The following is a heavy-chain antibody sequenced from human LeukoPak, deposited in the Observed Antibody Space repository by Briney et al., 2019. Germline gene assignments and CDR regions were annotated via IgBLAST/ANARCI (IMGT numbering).Heavy chain of an antibody. CDR2: IYYSGST. Sequence: SETLPLTCTVSGGSISSYYWSWIRQPPGKGLEWIGYIYYSGSTNYNPSLKSRVTISVDTSKNQFSLKLSSVTAADTAVYYCARGPGYDILTGYQYYFDYWGQGTLVTVSS. CDR3: ARGPGYDILTGYQYYFDY. CDR1: GGSISSYY. V-gene: IGHV4-59*01. J-gene: IGHJ4*02. D-gene: IGHD3-9*01.